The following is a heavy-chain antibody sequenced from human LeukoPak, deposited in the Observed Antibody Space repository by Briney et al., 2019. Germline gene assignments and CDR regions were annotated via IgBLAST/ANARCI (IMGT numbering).Heavy chain of an antibody. D-gene: IGHD1-26*01. Sequence: GASVKVSCKASGYTFTSYAMYWVRQAPGQGLEWMGWINPNSGVTNYAQKFQGRVTMTRDTSISTAYMELSRLRDDDTAMYYCARDRNQFYSGTCYYWGQGTLVTVSS. J-gene: IGHJ4*02. CDR2: INPNSGVT. V-gene: IGHV1-2*02. CDR3: ARDRNQFYSGTCYY. CDR1: GYTFTSYA.